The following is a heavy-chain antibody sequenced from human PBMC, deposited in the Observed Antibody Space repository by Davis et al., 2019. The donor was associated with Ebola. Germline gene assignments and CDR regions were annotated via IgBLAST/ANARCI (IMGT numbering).Heavy chain of an antibody. CDR1: GITFSRDW. CDR3: ARGVYYMDV. Sequence: PGESLRLSCAASGITFSRDWMSWIRQAPGKGLEWVSNIKEDGSQRYYIGSVKGRFTISRDNAKNSLYLQMNSLRAEDTAVYYCARGVYYMDVWGKGTTVTVSS. J-gene: IGHJ6*03. CDR2: IKEDGSQR. V-gene: IGHV3-7*01.